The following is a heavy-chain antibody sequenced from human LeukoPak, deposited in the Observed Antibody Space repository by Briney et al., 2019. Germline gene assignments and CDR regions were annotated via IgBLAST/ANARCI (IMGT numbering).Heavy chain of an antibody. CDR3: AKSSPYDFWSGYQDVVTAVNFDY. Sequence: PGGSLRLSCAASGFTFSSYAMSWVRQAPGKGLEWVSAISGSGGSTYYADSVKGRFTISRDNSKNTLYLQMNSLRAEDTAVYYCAKSSPYDFWSGYQDVVTAVNFDYWGQGTLVTVSS. J-gene: IGHJ4*02. CDR2: ISGSGGST. D-gene: IGHD3-3*01. V-gene: IGHV3-23*01. CDR1: GFTFSSYA.